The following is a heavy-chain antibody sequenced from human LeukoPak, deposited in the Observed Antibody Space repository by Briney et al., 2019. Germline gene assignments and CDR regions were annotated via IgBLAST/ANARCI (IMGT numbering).Heavy chain of an antibody. Sequence: GGSLRLSCAASGFSFSSYNMNWVRQAPGKGLEWVSYISGSSSATDYADSVKGRFTVSRDNAKNSLYLQMDSLRDEDTAVYYCAREYSGIDYWGQGTLVTVSS. D-gene: IGHD2-21*01. CDR2: ISGSSSAT. CDR1: GFSFSSYN. CDR3: AREYSGIDY. J-gene: IGHJ4*02. V-gene: IGHV3-48*02.